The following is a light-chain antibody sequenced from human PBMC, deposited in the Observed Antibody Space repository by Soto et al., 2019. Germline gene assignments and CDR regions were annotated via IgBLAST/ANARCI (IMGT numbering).Light chain of an antibody. J-gene: IGKJ1*01. V-gene: IGKV1-39*01. CDR1: QSIMRF. CDR2: AAS. CDR3: QHTDRTQHT. Sequence: DIQMTQSPSSLSAAVGDRVTITCRASQSIMRFLNWYQHKPGKAPKLLMYAASSLQSGVPSRFSGSGSETDFTLIIRSLHREDFGTYYCQHTDRTQHTFGQGTKVEIK.